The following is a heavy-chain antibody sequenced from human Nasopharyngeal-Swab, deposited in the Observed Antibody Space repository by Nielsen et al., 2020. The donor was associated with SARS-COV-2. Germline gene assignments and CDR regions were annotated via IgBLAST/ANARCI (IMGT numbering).Heavy chain of an antibody. CDR1: GFTFSTYG. V-gene: IGHV3-NL1*01. Sequence: GESLKISCATSGFTFSTYGMHWVRQAPGKGLEWVSHINGGGGNIRYADSVKGRFSISRDSSTNTLYLQMNNVRAEDTAVYYCAKNTIMADTYSYYMDVWGKGATVTVSS. CDR2: INGGGGNI. J-gene: IGHJ6*03. CDR3: AKNTIMADTYSYYMDV. D-gene: IGHD5-24*01.